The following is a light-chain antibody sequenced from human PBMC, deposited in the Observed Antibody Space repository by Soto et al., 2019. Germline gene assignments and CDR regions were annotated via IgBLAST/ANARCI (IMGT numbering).Light chain of an antibody. J-gene: IGKJ2*01. CDR3: QQQT. V-gene: IGKV1-9*01. CDR1: QGFSSY. Sequence: IQLTQSASSLSASVGDRVTITCRASQGFSSYLAWYQQKPGKAPKLLIFAASTLQSGVPSRFSGSGSGTDFTLTISSLQPEDFATYYCQQQTFGQGTKLEIK. CDR2: AAS.